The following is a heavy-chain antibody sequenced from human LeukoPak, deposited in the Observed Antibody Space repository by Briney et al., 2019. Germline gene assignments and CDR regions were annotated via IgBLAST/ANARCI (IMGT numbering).Heavy chain of an antibody. CDR3: ATVSAFFYDSGSYYTFDY. D-gene: IGHD3-10*01. Sequence: GSLRLSCAASGFTFSNAWMSWVRQPPGKGLEWIGEIYHSGSTNYNPSLKSRVTISVDKSKNQFSLKLSSVTAADTAVYYCATVSAFFYDSGSYYTFDYWGQGTLVTVSS. V-gene: IGHV4-4*02. CDR1: GFTFSNAW. J-gene: IGHJ4*02. CDR2: IYHSGST.